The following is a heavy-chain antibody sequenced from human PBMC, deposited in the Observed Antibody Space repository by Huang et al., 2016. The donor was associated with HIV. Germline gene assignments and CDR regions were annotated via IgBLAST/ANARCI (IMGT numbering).Heavy chain of an antibody. V-gene: IGHV3-53*02. J-gene: IGHJ6*03. CDR2: IYSGGNT. CDR1: GFTVTTSH. D-gene: IGHD3-22*01. Sequence: EVQLVETGGGLIQPGGSLSLACAASGFTVTTSHISWVRQAPGKWLEWISLIYSGGNTYYADSVKGRFIISRDNSKNTVYLQMNSLRAEDTAVYYCAGGDYDSSGYYQGYLYYMDVWGKGTTVTVSS. CDR3: AGGDYDSSGYYQGYLYYMDV.